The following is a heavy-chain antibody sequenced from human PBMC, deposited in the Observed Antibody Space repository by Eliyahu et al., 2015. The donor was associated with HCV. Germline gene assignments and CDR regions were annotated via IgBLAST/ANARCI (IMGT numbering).Heavy chain of an antibody. D-gene: IGHD4-11*01. CDR3: ARDVELDGYSN. J-gene: IGHJ4*02. CDR1: GGTFSSYA. CDR2: IIPILGIA. Sequence: QVQLVQSGAEVKKPGSSVKVSCKASGGTFSSYAIGWVRQAPGQGLEWMGRIIPILGIANYAQKFQGRVTITADKSTSTAYMELSSLRSEDTAVYYCARDVELDGYSNWGQGTLVTVSS. V-gene: IGHV1-69*04.